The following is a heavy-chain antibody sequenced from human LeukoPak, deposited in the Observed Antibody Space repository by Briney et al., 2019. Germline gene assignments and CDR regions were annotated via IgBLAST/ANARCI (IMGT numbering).Heavy chain of an antibody. Sequence: RSGGSLRLSCAASGFTFDDYGMSWVRQAPGKGLEWVSGINWNGGSTGYADSVKGRFTISRDNAKNSLYLQMNSLRAEDTALYYCARGYCSSTSCYTGYLDYWGQGTLVTVSS. D-gene: IGHD2-2*02. J-gene: IGHJ4*02. CDR1: GFTFDDYG. CDR2: INWNGGST. CDR3: ARGYCSSTSCYTGYLDY. V-gene: IGHV3-20*04.